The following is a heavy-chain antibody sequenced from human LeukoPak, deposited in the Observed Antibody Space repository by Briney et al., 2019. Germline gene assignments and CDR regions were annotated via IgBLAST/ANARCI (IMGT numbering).Heavy chain of an antibody. J-gene: IGHJ4*02. Sequence: GRSLRLSCAASGLTFSTHWMYWVRQTPGKELVWVSGINDDGSLTNYADSVKGRFTMSRDNAKNTLFLQMNSLRAEDTALYYCVSYNWNQPDYWGQGSLVTVSS. CDR2: INDDGSLT. CDR1: GLTFSTHW. D-gene: IGHD1-20*01. V-gene: IGHV3-74*01. CDR3: VSYNWNQPDY.